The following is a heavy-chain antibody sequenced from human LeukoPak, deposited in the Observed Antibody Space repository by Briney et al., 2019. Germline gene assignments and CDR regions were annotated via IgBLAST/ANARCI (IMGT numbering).Heavy chain of an antibody. CDR3: ARDPEIYCSGGSCIDY. J-gene: IGHJ4*02. V-gene: IGHV1-69*06. CDR2: IIPIFGTA. Sequence: SVKVSCKASGGTFSSYAISWVRQAPGQGPEWMGGIIPIFGTANYAQKFQGRVTITADKSTSTAYMELSSLRSEDTAVYYCARDPEIYCSGGSCIDYWGQGTLVTVSS. CDR1: GGTFSSYA. D-gene: IGHD2-15*01.